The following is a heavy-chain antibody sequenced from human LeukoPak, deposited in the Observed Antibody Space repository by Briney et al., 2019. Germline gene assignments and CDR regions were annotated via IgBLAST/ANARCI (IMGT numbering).Heavy chain of an antibody. V-gene: IGHV4-59*01. D-gene: IGHD3-22*01. CDR3: ATLEAYYYDSSGSYYEGDWFDP. CDR1: GGSISGYY. Sequence: PSETLSLTCTVSGGSISGYYWSWIRQSPGKGLEWIGYFYYSGSTNYNPSLKSRVTTSVDTSTNQFSLNLTSVTAADTAVYYCATLEAYYYDSSGSYYEGDWFDPWGQGTLVTVSS. J-gene: IGHJ5*02. CDR2: FYYSGST.